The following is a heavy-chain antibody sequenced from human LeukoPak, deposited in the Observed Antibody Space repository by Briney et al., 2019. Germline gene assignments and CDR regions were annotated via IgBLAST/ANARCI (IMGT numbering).Heavy chain of an antibody. Sequence: NPSETLSLTCTVSGYSISSGYYWGWIRQPPGKGLEWIGSIYHSGSTYYNPSLKSRVTISVDTSKNQFSLKLSSVTAADTAVYYCARIREELLWFGELFIFDYWGQGTLVTVSS. CDR2: IYHSGST. J-gene: IGHJ4*02. D-gene: IGHD3-10*01. V-gene: IGHV4-38-2*02. CDR1: GYSISSGYY. CDR3: ARIREELLWFGELFIFDY.